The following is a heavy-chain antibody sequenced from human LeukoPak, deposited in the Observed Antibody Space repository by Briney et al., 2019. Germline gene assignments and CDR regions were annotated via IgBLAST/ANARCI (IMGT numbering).Heavy chain of an antibody. CDR2: IIPILGIA. CDR1: GGXFSSYA. J-gene: IGHJ4*02. Sequence: SVKVSCKASGGXFSSYAMSWVRQAPGQGLEWMGRIIPILGIANYAQKFQGRVTITADKSTSTAYMELSSLRSEDTAVYYCARDRGYDSSGYSPTGPLFDYWGQGTLVTVSS. D-gene: IGHD3-22*01. CDR3: ARDRGYDSSGYSPTGPLFDY. V-gene: IGHV1-69*04.